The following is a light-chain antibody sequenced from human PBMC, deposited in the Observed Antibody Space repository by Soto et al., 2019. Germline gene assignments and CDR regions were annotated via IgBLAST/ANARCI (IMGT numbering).Light chain of an antibody. CDR3: QQRSNWPLTWT. Sequence: EIVLTQSPGTLSLSPGERATLSCRTSQSVSSHFAWYQQKPGQPPRPLISGVSNRATGIPARFSGSGSGTDFTLTISSLEPEDFAVYYCQQRSNWPLTWTFGQGTKVDIK. V-gene: IGKV3-11*01. J-gene: IGKJ1*01. CDR2: GVS. CDR1: QSVSSH.